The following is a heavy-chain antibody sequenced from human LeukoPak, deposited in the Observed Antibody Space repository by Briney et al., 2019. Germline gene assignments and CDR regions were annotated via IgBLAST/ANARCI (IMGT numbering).Heavy chain of an antibody. J-gene: IGHJ4*02. D-gene: IGHD2-15*01. CDR3: ARGIYCSAGSCPFHFDY. CDR1: GYTFTTYA. Sequence: ASVKVSCKSSGYTFTTYAISWVRQAPGQGLEWMGWISARLGNRKYVQKFQDRLTMTTDTSTDTAYMELRSLRSDDTAVYYCARGIYCSAGSCPFHFDYWGQGTLVTVSS. V-gene: IGHV1-18*01. CDR2: ISARLGNR.